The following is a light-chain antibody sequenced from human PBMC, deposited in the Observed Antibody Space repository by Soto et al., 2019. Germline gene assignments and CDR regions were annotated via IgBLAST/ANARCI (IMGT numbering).Light chain of an antibody. CDR1: QSVRSSY. Sequence: EIVLTQSPGTLSLSPGERATLSCRASQSVRSSYLAWYQQKLGQAPRLLIYGVSNRPTGIPDRFSGSGSGTDFTLTISRLESEDFAVYYCQQYGTSPRTFGQGTKVEIK. J-gene: IGKJ1*01. V-gene: IGKV3-20*01. CDR3: QQYGTSPRT. CDR2: GVS.